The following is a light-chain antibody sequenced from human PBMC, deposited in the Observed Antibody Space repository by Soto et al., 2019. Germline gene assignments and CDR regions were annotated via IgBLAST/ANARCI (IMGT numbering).Light chain of an antibody. CDR1: QSISSY. Sequence: DIQMTQSPSSLSASVGDRVTITCRASQSISSYLNWYQQKPGKAPKLLIYAASSLQSGVPSRFSGSGSGTDFPLTISSLQPEDFATYYCQQSYSTPITVGQGPRLEIK. CDR2: AAS. V-gene: IGKV1-39*01. CDR3: QQSYSTPIT. J-gene: IGKJ5*01.